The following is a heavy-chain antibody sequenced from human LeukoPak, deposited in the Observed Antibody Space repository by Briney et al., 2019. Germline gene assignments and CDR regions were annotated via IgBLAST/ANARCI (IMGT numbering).Heavy chain of an antibody. V-gene: IGHV4-30-2*03. J-gene: IGHJ4*02. CDR2: IYYSGST. D-gene: IGHD6-19*01. Sequence: PSQTLSLTCTVSGGSISSGGYYWSWIRQPPGKGLEWIGYIYYSGSTYYNPSLKSRVAISVDTSKNQFSLKLSSVTAADTAVYYCARQPLSSSIDYWGQGTLVTVSS. CDR1: GGSISSGGYY. CDR3: ARQPLSSSIDY.